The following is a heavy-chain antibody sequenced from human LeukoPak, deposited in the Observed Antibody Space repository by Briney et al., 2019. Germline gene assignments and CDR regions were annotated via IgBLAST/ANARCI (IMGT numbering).Heavy chain of an antibody. Sequence: ASVKVSCKASGYTFTGYYMHWVRQAPGQGLEWMGWINPNSGGTNYAQKFQGRVTMTRDTSISTAYMELSRLRSDDTAVYYCARAPKWSPGQSMEYWGQGTLVTVSS. CDR3: ARAPKWSPGQSMEY. CDR2: INPNSGGT. D-gene: IGHD1-26*01. J-gene: IGHJ4*02. CDR1: GYTFTGYY. V-gene: IGHV1-2*02.